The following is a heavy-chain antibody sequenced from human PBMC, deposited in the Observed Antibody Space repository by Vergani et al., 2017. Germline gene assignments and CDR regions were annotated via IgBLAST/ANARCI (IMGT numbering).Heavy chain of an antibody. D-gene: IGHD6-13*01. CDR1: GFTFDDYA. CDR3: AKDMGRSSSWYYYYYYGMDV. CDR2: ISGDGGST. J-gene: IGHJ6*02. V-gene: IGHV3-43*02. Sequence: VQLVESGGGVVQPGRSLRLSCAASGFTFDDYAMHWVRQAPGKGLEWVSLISGDGGSTYYADSVKGRFTISRDNSKNSLYLQMNSLRTEDTALYYCAKDMGRSSSWYYYYYYGMDVWGQGTTVTVSS.